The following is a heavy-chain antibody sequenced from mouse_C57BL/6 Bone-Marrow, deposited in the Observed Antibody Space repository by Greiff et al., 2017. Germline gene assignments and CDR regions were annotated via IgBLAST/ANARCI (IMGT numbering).Heavy chain of an antibody. CDR1: GYTFTSYW. Sequence: QVQLQQPGAELVRPGSSVKLSCKGSGYTFTSYWMDWVKQRPGQGLEWIGNIYPSDSETHYNQKFKDKATLTVDKSSSTAYMQLSSLTSEDSAVYYCARSSSSYGSSWFADWGQGTLVTVSA. J-gene: IGHJ3*01. CDR3: ARSSSSYGSSWFAD. D-gene: IGHD1-1*01. CDR2: IYPSDSET. V-gene: IGHV1-61*01.